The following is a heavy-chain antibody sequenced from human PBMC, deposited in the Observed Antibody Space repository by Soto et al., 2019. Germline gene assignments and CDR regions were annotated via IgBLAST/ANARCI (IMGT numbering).Heavy chain of an antibody. CDR3: ATPGGRDFNAFDV. CDR2: IFPIDSDT. D-gene: IGHD2-21*02. CDR1: GYTFTRNW. V-gene: IGHV5-51*01. J-gene: IGHJ3*01. Sequence: PVESLKISCKGSGYTFTRNWIGWVRQMPGKGLEWMGIIFPIDSDTRYSPSSQGQVTISADNSISTAYLQWSSLKASDTAIYYCATPGGRDFNAFDVWGQGRMVTVSS.